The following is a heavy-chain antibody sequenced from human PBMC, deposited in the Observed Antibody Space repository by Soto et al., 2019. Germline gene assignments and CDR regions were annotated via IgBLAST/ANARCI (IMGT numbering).Heavy chain of an antibody. CDR3: AKGPAKYQLPPYGMDV. V-gene: IGHV3-30*18. CDR2: ISYDGSNK. CDR1: GFTFSSYG. J-gene: IGHJ6*02. D-gene: IGHD2-2*01. Sequence: GESLKISCAASGFTFSSYGMHWVRQAPGKGLEWVAVISYDGSNKYYADSVKGRFTISRDNSKNTLYLQMNSLRAEDTAVYYCAKGPAKYQLPPYGMDVWGQGTTVTVSS.